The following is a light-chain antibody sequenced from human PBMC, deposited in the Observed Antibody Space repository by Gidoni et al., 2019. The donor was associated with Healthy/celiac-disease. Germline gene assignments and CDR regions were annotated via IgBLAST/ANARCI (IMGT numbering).Light chain of an antibody. J-gene: IGKJ2*01. CDR1: QSISSY. V-gene: IGKV1-39*01. Sequence: DIQMTQSPSSLSASVGDRVTITCRASQSISSYLNWYQQKQGKAPKLLIYAASSVQSGVPSRFSGSGSGTDFTLTISSLQPEDFATYYCQQSYSTPPYTFGQGTKLEIK. CDR3: QQSYSTPPYT. CDR2: AAS.